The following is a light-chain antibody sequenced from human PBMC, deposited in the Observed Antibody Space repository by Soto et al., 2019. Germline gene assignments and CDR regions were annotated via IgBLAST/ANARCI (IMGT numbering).Light chain of an antibody. J-gene: IGKJ4*01. CDR3: QQYNNWPPLT. CDR1: QSVSGN. V-gene: IGKV3-15*01. Sequence: EIVMTQSTATLSVSPGERATLSCRASQSVSGNLAWYQQKPGQAPRLLIYGASTRATGIPARFSGSGSGTEFTLTIRGLQSEDCAVYCCQQYNNWPPLTFGGGTKVEIK. CDR2: GAS.